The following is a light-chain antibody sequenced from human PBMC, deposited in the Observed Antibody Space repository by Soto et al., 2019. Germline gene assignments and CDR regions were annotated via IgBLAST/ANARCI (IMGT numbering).Light chain of an antibody. CDR1: SSDIGAYIY. CDR2: EVS. CDR3: SSDAGSNNFG. J-gene: IGLJ1*01. Sequence: QSALTQPPSASGSPGQSVTISCTGTSSDIGAYIYVSWYQQHPGKAPKLMISEVSRRPSGVPERFSGSKSGNTASLTVSGLQADDEAHYYCSSDAGSNNFGFGTGTKLTVL. V-gene: IGLV2-8*01.